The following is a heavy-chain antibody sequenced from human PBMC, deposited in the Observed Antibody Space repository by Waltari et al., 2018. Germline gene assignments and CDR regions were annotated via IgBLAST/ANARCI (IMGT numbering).Heavy chain of an antibody. CDR2: SYYSGST. V-gene: IGHV4-59*01. D-gene: IGHD3-22*01. Sequence: QVQLQESGPGLVKPSETLSLTCTVSGGSISSYYWSWIRQPPGKGLEWIGYSYYSGSTNYNPSLKSRVTISVDTSKNQFSLKLSSVTAADTAMYYCARARIGYYYDSSGYYYVPAFDIWGQGTMVTVSS. CDR3: ARARIGYYYDSSGYYYVPAFDI. J-gene: IGHJ3*02. CDR1: GGSISSYY.